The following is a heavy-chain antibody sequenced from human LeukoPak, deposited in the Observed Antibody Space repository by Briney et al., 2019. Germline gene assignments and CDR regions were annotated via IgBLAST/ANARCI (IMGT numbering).Heavy chain of an antibody. CDR2: IYTSGS. CDR3: ARRSPLRYFGY. CDR1: GGSISSFY. D-gene: IGHD3-9*01. Sequence: SETLSLTCTVSGGSISSFYWSWIRQPAGKGLEWIGRIYTSGSNYNPSLKSRVTMSVDTSKNQFSLKLNSVTAADTAVYYCARRSPLRYFGYWGQGTLVTVSS. J-gene: IGHJ4*02. V-gene: IGHV4-4*07.